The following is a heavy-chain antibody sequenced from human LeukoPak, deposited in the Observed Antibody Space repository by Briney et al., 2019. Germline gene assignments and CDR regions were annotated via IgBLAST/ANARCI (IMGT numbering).Heavy chain of an antibody. CDR1: GFTFSSYS. J-gene: IGHJ4*02. Sequence: PGRSLRLSCAASGFTFSSYSMNWVRQAPGKGLEWVSSISSSSSYIYYADSVKGRFTISRDNAKNSLYLQMNSLRAEDTAVYYCARIPVEQLVLEGDIDYWGQGTLVTVSS. CDR2: ISSSSSYI. D-gene: IGHD6-6*01. V-gene: IGHV3-21*01. CDR3: ARIPVEQLVLEGDIDY.